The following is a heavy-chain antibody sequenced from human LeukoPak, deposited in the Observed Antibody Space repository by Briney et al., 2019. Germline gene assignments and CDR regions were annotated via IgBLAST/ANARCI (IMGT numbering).Heavy chain of an antibody. V-gene: IGHV3-64D*09. J-gene: IGHJ4*02. D-gene: IGHD6-19*01. CDR1: GFTFSNYA. Sequence: GGSLRLSCSASGFTFSNYAMHWVRQAPGKGLEYVSAISGTGGSTYYADSVKGRFTISRGNSKNTLFLQMSSLRPEDTAVYYCVNGGVAVARYWGQGTLVTVSS. CDR3: VNGGVAVARY. CDR2: ISGTGGST.